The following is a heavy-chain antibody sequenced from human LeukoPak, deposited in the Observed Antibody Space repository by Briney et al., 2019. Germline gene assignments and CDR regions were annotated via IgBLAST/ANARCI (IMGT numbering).Heavy chain of an antibody. CDR3: AKNTGHRLVGPTNYFDY. CDR1: GYIFTNYY. CDR2: ISGYNGNT. Sequence: ASVKVSCKASGYIFTNYYITWVRQAPGQGLEYMGWISGYNGNTNYAQTLQGRVTMTTDTSTSTAYMELRSLRSDDTAVYYCAKNTGHRLVGPTNYFDYWGQGTLVSVSS. J-gene: IGHJ4*02. D-gene: IGHD1-26*01. V-gene: IGHV1-18*01.